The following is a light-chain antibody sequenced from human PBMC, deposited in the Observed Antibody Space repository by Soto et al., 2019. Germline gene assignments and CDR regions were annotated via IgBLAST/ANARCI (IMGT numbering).Light chain of an antibody. CDR2: GAS. J-gene: IGKJ3*01. CDR3: QQYDNLPLT. CDR1: QSVYSN. Sequence: EVMMKQSPAILSVSTGERATLSCRASQSVYSNLAWYQQKPGQTPRLLIYGASNRATGIPARCSGSGSGTEFTLTISSLRSEDFAVYFCQQYDNLPLTFGPGTKVDIK. V-gene: IGKV3-15*01.